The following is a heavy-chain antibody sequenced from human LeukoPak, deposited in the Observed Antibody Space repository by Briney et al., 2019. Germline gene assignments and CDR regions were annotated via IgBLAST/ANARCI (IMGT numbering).Heavy chain of an antibody. V-gene: IGHV3-23*01. J-gene: IGHJ6*02. CDR2: ISGTGGDT. CDR3: AKTILKGYYYYGMDV. CDR1: GFTFSSYA. D-gene: IGHD3-3*01. Sequence: GGSLRLSCVASGFTFSSYAMNWVRQAPGKGLEWVSAISGTGGDTYYADSVKGRFTISRDNSKNTLYLQMNSLRAEDTAVYYCAKTILKGYYYYGMDVWGQGTTVTVSS.